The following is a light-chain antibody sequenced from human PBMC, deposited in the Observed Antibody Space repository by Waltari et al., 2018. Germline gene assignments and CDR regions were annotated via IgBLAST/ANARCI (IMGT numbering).Light chain of an antibody. CDR3: QQYVSSPVT. CDR1: QSVSSSY. J-gene: IGKJ4*01. CDR2: GAS. Sequence: LTQSPGTLSLSPGERATLSCRASQSVSSSYLAWYQQKPGQAPSLLIYGASTRATGIPDRFSGSGSGTDFTLTISRLEPEDFAVYYCQQYVSSPVTFGGGTKVEIK. V-gene: IGKV3-20*01.